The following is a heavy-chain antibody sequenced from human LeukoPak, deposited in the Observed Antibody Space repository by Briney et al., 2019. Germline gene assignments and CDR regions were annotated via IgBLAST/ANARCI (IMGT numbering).Heavy chain of an antibody. J-gene: IGHJ4*02. CDR1: GFKFSTYS. CDR3: ARGVGSSGWYDGGYFDY. D-gene: IGHD6-19*01. Sequence: GGSLRLSCAASGFKFSTYSMNWVRQAPGKGLGWVSSISSSSSYIYYADSVKGRFTISRDNAKNSLYLQMNSLRAEDTAVYYCARGVGSSGWYDGGYFDYWGQGTLVTVSS. CDR2: ISSSSSYI. V-gene: IGHV3-21*01.